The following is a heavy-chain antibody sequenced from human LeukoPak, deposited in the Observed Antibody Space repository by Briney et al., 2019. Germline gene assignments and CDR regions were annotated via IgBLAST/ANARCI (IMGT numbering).Heavy chain of an antibody. CDR2: INHSGST. V-gene: IGHV4-34*01. CDR1: GGSFSGYY. D-gene: IGHD3-22*01. J-gene: IGHJ4*02. CDR3: ARASDSSGYYGLDY. Sequence: PSETLSLTCAVYGGSFSGYYWSWIRQPPGKGLEWIGEINHSGSTNYNPSLKSRVTISVDTSKNQFSLKLSSVTAADTAVYYCARASDSSGYYGLDYWGQGTLVTVSS.